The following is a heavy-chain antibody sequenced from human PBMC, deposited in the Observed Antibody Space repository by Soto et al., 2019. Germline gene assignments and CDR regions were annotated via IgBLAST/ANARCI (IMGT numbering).Heavy chain of an antibody. CDR3: ASEDCRNTNCLKGFDY. CDR2: INPESGNP. Sequence: ASVKVSCKASGYTFTDYYMHWVRQAPGQGFEWVGGINPESGNPKYVPKFQGRVTVTRDTSTSTAYMELNRLTSDDTAVYYCASEDCRNTNCLKGFDYWGQGTLAPVSS. CDR1: GYTFTDYY. D-gene: IGHD2-15*01. V-gene: IGHV1-2*02. J-gene: IGHJ4*02.